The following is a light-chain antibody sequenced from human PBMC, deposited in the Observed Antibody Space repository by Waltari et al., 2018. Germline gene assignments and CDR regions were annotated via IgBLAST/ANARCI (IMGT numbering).Light chain of an antibody. CDR3: QVWDSSSDRPV. CDR1: NIGGKT. V-gene: IGLV3-21*02. CDR2: DDY. J-gene: IGLJ3*02. Sequence: SYVLTQPPSVSVAPGQTATITCGGNNIGGKTVHWYQPKPGQAPVLVVYDDYYRPSGIPERFSGSNSGNTAALTISWFEAGDEADYYCQVWDSSSDRPVFGGGTKVFVL.